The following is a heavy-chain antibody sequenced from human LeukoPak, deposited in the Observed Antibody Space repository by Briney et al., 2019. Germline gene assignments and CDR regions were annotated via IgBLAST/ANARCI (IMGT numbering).Heavy chain of an antibody. CDR3: ARTSIAARPLYLGTFDY. D-gene: IGHD6-6*01. V-gene: IGHV5-51*01. Sequence: GESLKISCKGSGYSFTSYWIGWVRQMPGKGLEWMGIIYPGDSDTRYSPSFQGQVTISADKSISTAYLQWSGLKASDTAMYYCARTSIAARPLYLGTFDYWGQGTLVTVSS. CDR2: IYPGDSDT. CDR1: GYSFTSYW. J-gene: IGHJ4*02.